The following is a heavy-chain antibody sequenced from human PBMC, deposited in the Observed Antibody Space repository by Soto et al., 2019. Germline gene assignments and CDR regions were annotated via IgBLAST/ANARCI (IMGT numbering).Heavy chain of an antibody. CDR3: ARDQGVVIIKDH. D-gene: IGHD2-8*01. CDR1: GFTFRNHA. V-gene: IGHV3-33*08. CDR2: IWYDGTSK. J-gene: IGHJ4*02. Sequence: GGSLRLSCAASGFTFRNHAMHWVRPAPGKGLEWVGLIWYDGTSKYYADSVKGRFTISRDNSKNTLYLEMNSLRVEDTAIYYCARDQGVVIIKDHWGQGTLVTVSS.